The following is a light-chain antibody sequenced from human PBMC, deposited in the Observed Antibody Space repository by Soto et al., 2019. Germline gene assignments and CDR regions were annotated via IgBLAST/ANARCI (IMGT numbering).Light chain of an antibody. V-gene: IGLV1-40*01. J-gene: IGLJ3*02. CDR1: SSNIGAGYD. CDR2: DNN. Sequence: QSVLTQPPSVSGAPGQRVTISCTGSSSNIGAGYDVHWYQQLPGTAPKLLIYDNNNRPSGVPDRFSGSKSGTSASLAITGLQAEDEADYYCQSYDSSLNPWVFGGGTKLTVL. CDR3: QSYDSSLNPWV.